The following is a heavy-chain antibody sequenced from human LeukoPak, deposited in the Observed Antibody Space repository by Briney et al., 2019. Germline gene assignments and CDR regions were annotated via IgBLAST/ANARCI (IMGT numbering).Heavy chain of an antibody. CDR1: NYSISSGYY. V-gene: IGHV4-38-2*02. D-gene: IGHD1-14*01. CDR2: IYHSGYT. CDR3: AREGTVRWFDP. Sequence: IPSETLSLTCTVSNYSISSGYYWSWIRQPPGKGLEWIGGIYHSGYTFYNPSLKSRITISVDTSKNQFSLKLNSVTAADTAVYFCAREGTVRWFDPWGQGTLVTVSS. J-gene: IGHJ5*02.